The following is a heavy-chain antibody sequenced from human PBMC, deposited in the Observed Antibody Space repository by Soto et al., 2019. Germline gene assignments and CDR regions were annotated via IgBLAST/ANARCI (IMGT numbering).Heavy chain of an antibody. CDR1: GFTFSNYG. CDR3: AKDGAPREWCRSSCHPAGAY. D-gene: IGHD2-15*01. V-gene: IGHV3-30*18. CDR2: ISYDGSHK. Sequence: QVQLVESGGGVVQPGRSLRLSCAGSGFTFSNYGLHWVRQAPGKGLEWVAVISYDGSHKYYADSVKGRFTISRDNSNNMLYLPMDSLRAEDTAVYYCAKDGAPREWCRSSCHPAGAYWGQGTLVTVSS. J-gene: IGHJ4*02.